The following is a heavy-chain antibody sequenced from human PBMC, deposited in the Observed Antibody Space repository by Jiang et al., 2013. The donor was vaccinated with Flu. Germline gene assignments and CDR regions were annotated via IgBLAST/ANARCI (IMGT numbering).Heavy chain of an antibody. CDR1: GLTVSSNY. Sequence: EVQLLESGGGLVQPGGSLRLSCAASGLTVSSNYMSWVRQAPGKGLEWVSVLYSGGATYYADSVKGRFTISRDNSKNTLYLQMYGLRAEDTAVYYCARDRRGDDGYYFDYWGQGTLVTVSS. D-gene: IGHD4-17*01. CDR2: LYSGGAT. CDR3: ARDRRGDDGYYFDY. V-gene: IGHV3-66*02. J-gene: IGHJ4*02.